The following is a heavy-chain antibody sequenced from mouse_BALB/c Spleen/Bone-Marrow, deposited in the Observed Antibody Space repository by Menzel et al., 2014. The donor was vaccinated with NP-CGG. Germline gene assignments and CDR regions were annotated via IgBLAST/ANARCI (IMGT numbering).Heavy chain of an antibody. CDR2: IYPGDGDT. CDR1: GYAFSTYW. Sequence: QVQLKESGAELVRPGSSVKISCKSSGYAFSTYWINWVKQRPGQGLEWIGQIYPGDGDTDFNGKFKGKATLTADRSSNTAYMEFSSLTSEVSSVYFCARGGISVDYWGQGTTLTVSS. CDR3: ARGGISVDY. J-gene: IGHJ2*01. V-gene: IGHV1-80*01.